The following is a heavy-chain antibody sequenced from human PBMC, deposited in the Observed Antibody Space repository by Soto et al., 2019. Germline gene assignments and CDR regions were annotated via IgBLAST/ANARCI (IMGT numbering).Heavy chain of an antibody. J-gene: IGHJ4*02. CDR2: ISYDGSNK. V-gene: IGHV3-30*18. Sequence: GGSLRLSCAASGFTFSSYGMHWVRQAPGKGLEWVAVISYDGSNKYYADSVKGRFTISRDNSKNTLYLQMNSLRAEDTAVYYCAKGGPQKLEYYWGQGTLVTVSS. D-gene: IGHD1-1*01. CDR3: AKGGPQKLEYY. CDR1: GFTFSSYG.